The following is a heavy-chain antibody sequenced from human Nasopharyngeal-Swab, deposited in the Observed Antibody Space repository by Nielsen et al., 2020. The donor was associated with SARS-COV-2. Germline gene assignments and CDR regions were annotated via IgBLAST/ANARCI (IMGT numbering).Heavy chain of an antibody. Sequence: GESLKISCVASGFTFSSFWMHWVRQVPGKGLVWISRISGDGSSTSYADSVKGRLTISRDNAKNTLYLQMDSLRAEDTAVYYCSRDPRPLDFWGQGTLVTVSS. V-gene: IGHV3-74*01. J-gene: IGHJ4*02. CDR1: GFTFSSFW. CDR3: SRDPRPLDF. CDR2: ISGDGSST.